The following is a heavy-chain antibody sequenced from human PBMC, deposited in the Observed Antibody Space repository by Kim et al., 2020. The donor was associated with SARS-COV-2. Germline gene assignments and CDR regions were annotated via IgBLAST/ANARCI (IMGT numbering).Heavy chain of an antibody. CDR3: ARGYGSGSYGNWFDP. D-gene: IGHD3-10*01. CDR1: GYTFTNYA. J-gene: IGHJ5*02. V-gene: IGHV1-3*01. CDR2: INAGNGNT. Sequence: ASVKVSCKASGYTFTNYAMHWVRQAPGQRLECMGWINAGNGNTKYSQKFQGRVTITRDTSASTAYMELSSLRSEDTAVYYCARGYGSGSYGNWFDPWGQGTLVTVSS.